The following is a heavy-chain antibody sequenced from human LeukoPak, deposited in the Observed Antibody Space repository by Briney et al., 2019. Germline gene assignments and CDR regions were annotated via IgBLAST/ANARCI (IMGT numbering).Heavy chain of an antibody. J-gene: IGHJ5*02. CDR3: AKGGLGSDILTTCDP. V-gene: IGHV3-23*01. D-gene: IGHD3-9*01. CDR2: ISGGAGST. CDR1: GFTLSNHA. Sequence: GGSLRLSCAASGFTLSNHAMNWVRQAPGKGLEWVSGISGGAGSTCYADSVKGRFTISRDNSNNALYLQMNSLRAEDTAVYYCAKGGLGSDILTTCDPWGQGTLVTVSS.